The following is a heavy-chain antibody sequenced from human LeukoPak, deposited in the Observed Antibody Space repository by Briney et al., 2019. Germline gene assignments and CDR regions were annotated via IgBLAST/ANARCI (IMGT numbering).Heavy chain of an antibody. CDR2: IWYDGSNK. Sequence: GGSLRLSCAASGFTFSSYGMHWVRQAPGKGLEWVAAIWYDGSNKYYADSVKGRFTISRDNSKNTLYLQMNSLRAEDTAVYYCARSGYSSGWHAYYFDYWGQGTLVTVSS. CDR1: GFTFSSYG. CDR3: ARSGYSSGWHAYYFDY. V-gene: IGHV3-33*01. J-gene: IGHJ4*02. D-gene: IGHD6-19*01.